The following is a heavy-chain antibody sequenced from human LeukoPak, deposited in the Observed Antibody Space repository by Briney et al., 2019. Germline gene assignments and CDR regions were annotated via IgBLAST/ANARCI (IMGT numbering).Heavy chain of an antibody. CDR3: TRVAEGGWFDP. V-gene: IGHV3-64*01. CDR2: ISNNGGTT. J-gene: IGHJ5*02. D-gene: IGHD3-16*01. CDR1: GFTFSSYA. Sequence: GGSLRLSCAASGFTFSSYAMHWVRQAPGKGLEYVSAISNNGGTTYYANSVRGRFTISRDNSRNTLFLQMGSLRAEDMAVYYCTRVAEGGWFDPWGQGTVVIVSS.